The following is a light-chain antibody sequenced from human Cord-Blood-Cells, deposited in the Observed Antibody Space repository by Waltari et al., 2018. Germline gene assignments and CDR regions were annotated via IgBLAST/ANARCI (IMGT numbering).Light chain of an antibody. V-gene: IGLV2-23*01. J-gene: IGLJ2*01. Sequence: QSALTQPAYVYGSPGQSITISCTGTSSDVGSYNLVSWYQQHPGKAPKLMIYEGIKRPSCVSARFSGSKSGNTTSLTISVLQAEDEAEYYCCSYAGSSTYVVFGGGTKLTVL. CDR3: CSYAGSSTYVV. CDR1: SSDVGSYNL. CDR2: EGI.